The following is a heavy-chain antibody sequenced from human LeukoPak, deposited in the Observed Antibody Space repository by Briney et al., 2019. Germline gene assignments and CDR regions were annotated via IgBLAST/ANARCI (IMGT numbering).Heavy chain of an antibody. J-gene: IGHJ4*02. CDR1: GFIFSSYA. CDR3: AKGERYSSGWYGDY. Sequence: GGSLRLSCAASGFIFSSYAMHWVRQAPGKGLEWVAVISYDGSNKYYADSVKGRFTISRDNSKNTLYLQMNSLRAEDTAVYYCAKGERYSSGWYGDYWGQGTLVTVSS. CDR2: ISYDGSNK. V-gene: IGHV3-30*18. D-gene: IGHD6-19*01.